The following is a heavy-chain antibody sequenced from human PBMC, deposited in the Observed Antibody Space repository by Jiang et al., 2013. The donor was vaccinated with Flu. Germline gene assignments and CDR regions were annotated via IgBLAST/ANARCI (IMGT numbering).Heavy chain of an antibody. J-gene: IGHJ4*02. CDR2: IYYSGST. CDR1: GGSISSGGYY. CDR3: AREGAAAGTIDY. Sequence: KPSQTLSLTCTVSGGSISSGGYYWSWIRQHPGKGLEWIGYIYYSGSTYYNPSLKSRVTISVDTSKNQFSLKLSSVTAADTAVYYCAREGAAAGTIDYWGQGTLVTVSS. D-gene: IGHD6-13*01. V-gene: IGHV4-31*03.